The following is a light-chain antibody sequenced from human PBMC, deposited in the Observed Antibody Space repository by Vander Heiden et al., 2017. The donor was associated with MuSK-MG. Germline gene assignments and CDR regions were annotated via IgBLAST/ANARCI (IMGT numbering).Light chain of an antibody. CDR1: QSISSY. J-gene: IGKJ2*02. CDR3: QQSDSTSCT. Sequence: DMQITQSPSSLSASVGDRVTITCRASQSISSYLNWYQQKPGQAPKLLIYAASRLQSGVPSRFSGSGPGTDFTLTISSLQPEDFANYYCQQSDSTSCTFGQGTKLEIK. CDR2: AAS. V-gene: IGKV1-39*01.